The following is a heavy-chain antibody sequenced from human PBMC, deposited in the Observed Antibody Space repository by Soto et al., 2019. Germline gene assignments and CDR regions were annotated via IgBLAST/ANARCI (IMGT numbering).Heavy chain of an antibody. Sequence: QVQLQESGPGLVKPSQTLSLTCTVSGGSISSGGYYWSWIRQHPGKGLEWIGYIYYSGSTYYNPSLKSRVTISVDTSKNQFSLKLSSVTAADTAVYYCARDPTTVNTYYYGMDVWGQGTTVTVSS. CDR1: GGSISSGGYY. CDR2: IYYSGST. D-gene: IGHD4-17*01. CDR3: ARDPTTVNTYYYGMDV. V-gene: IGHV4-31*03. J-gene: IGHJ6*02.